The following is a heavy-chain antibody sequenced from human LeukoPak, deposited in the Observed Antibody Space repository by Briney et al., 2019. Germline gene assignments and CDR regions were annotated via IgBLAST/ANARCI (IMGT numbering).Heavy chain of an antibody. V-gene: IGHV1-8*02. J-gene: IGHJ4*02. CDR2: MNPNSGNT. D-gene: IGHD6-13*01. Sequence: ASVKVSCKASGYTFTSYDINWVRQASGQGLEWMGWMNPNSGNTAYARKFRGRVTMTRDTSISTAYMELSRLRSDDTAVYYCARNPPEAAAFDYWGQGTLVTVSS. CDR1: GYTFTSYD. CDR3: ARNPPEAAAFDY.